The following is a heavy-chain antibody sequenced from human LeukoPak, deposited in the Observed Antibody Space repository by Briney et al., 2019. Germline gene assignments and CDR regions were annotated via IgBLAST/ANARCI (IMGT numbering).Heavy chain of an antibody. CDR2: IYTSGST. V-gene: IGHV4-4*07. CDR3: ARSVVVVPSTAFDS. D-gene: IGHD2-2*01. Sequence: SETLSLTCTVSGGSISSYYWSWIRQPAGKGLEWIGRIYTSGSTNYNASLKSRVSMSVDTSKNQFSLNLSSVTAADTAVYYCARSVVVVPSTAFDSWGQGTLVTVSS. CDR1: GGSISSYY. J-gene: IGHJ4*02.